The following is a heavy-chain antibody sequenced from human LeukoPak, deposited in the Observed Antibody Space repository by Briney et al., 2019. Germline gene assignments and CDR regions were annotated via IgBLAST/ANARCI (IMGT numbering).Heavy chain of an antibody. D-gene: IGHD6-13*01. CDR1: GGSISSGYYY. CDR3: ARVPSSSWYELGDGENWIDT. V-gene: IGHV4-61*02. J-gene: IGHJ5*02. Sequence: SETLSLTCNVSGGSISSGYYYWNWIRQPAGKGLEWIGRIHTSGSTNHNPSLKSRVTISIDTSKNQFSLKLNSVTAADTAVYYCARVPSSSWYELGDGENWIDTWGQGTLVTVSS. CDR2: IHTSGST.